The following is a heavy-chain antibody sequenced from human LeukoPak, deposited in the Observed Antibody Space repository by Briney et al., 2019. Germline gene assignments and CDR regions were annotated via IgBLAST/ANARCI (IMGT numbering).Heavy chain of an antibody. CDR2: ISSSSSYI. D-gene: IGHD6-6*01. V-gene: IGHV3-21*01. CDR3: AREGSAARPLDY. J-gene: IGHJ4*02. CDR1: GFTFSSYS. Sequence: GGSLRLSCAASGFTFSSYSMNWVRQAPGKGLEWVSSISSSSSYIYYADSVKGRFTISRDNAKNSLYLQMNSLRAEDTAVYYCAREGSAARPLDYWGQGTLVTVPS.